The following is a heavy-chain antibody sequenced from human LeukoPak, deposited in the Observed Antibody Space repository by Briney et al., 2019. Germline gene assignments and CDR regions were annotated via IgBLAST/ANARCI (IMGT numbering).Heavy chain of an antibody. J-gene: IGHJ1*01. CDR1: GGSISSHY. Sequence: SETLSLTCTVSGGSISSHYWSWIRQPPGKGLEWIGYIYYSGSTNYTNYNPSLKSRVTISVDTSTNQLFLKLSSVTAADTAVYYCAREKSSSYGLAQHWGQGTLVIVSS. CDR3: AREKSSSYGLAQH. CDR2: IYYSGSTNYT. V-gene: IGHV4-59*11. D-gene: IGHD3-22*01.